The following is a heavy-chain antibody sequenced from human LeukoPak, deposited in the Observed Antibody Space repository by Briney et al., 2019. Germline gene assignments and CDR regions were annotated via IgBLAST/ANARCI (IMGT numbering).Heavy chain of an antibody. CDR1: GFTFSSYG. V-gene: IGHV3-33*06. CDR2: IWYDGSNK. CDR3: AKDSAAAAADY. Sequence: GGSLRLSCAASGFTFSSYGMHWVRQVPGKGLEWVAVIWYDGSNKYYADSVKGRFAISRDNSKNTLYLQMNSLRAEDTAVYYCAKDSAAAAADYWGQGTLVTVSS. J-gene: IGHJ4*02. D-gene: IGHD6-13*01.